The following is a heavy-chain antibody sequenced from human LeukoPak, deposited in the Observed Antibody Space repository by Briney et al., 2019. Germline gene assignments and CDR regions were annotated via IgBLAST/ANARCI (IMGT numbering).Heavy chain of an antibody. J-gene: IGHJ6*03. CDR1: GITFSSYG. CDR2: ISSTGGTT. V-gene: IGHV3-48*03. Sequence: GGTLRLSCAASGITFSSYGMSWVRQAPGKGLEWVSSISSTGGTTYYADSVKGRFTISRDNAKNSLYLQMNSLRAEDTAVYYCAELGITMIGGVWGKGTTVTISS. CDR3: AELGITMIGGV. D-gene: IGHD3-10*02.